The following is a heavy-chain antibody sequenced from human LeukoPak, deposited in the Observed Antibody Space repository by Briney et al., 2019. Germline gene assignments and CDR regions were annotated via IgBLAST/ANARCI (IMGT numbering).Heavy chain of an antibody. CDR1: GYTLTELS. J-gene: IGHJ3*02. CDR2: FDPEDGET. D-gene: IGHD2-2*01. Sequence: GASVKVSCKVSGYTLTELSMHWVRQAPGKGLEWRGGFDPEDGETIYAQKFQGRVTMTEDTSTDTAYMELSSLRSEDTAVYYFATRGQYQLLLGDDAFDIWGQGTMVTVSS. V-gene: IGHV1-24*01. CDR3: ATRGQYQLLLGDDAFDI.